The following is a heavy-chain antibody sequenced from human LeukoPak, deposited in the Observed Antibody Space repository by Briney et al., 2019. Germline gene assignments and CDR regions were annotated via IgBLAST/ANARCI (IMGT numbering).Heavy chain of an antibody. D-gene: IGHD1-26*01. J-gene: IGHJ5*02. CDR1: GFTFSDYY. V-gene: IGHV3-11*01. Sequence: SGGSLRLSCAASGFTFSDYYMSWIRQAPGKGLEWVSYISSSGSTIYYADSVKGRFTISRDNSKNTLYLQMNSLRAEDTAVYYCARDSRSVGATWFDPWGQGTLVTVSS. CDR2: ISSSGSTI. CDR3: ARDSRSVGATWFDP.